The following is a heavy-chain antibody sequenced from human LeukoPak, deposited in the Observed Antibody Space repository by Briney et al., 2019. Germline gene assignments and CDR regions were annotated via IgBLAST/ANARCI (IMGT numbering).Heavy chain of an antibody. Sequence: TGGSLRLSCVTSGFIFSDFYMSWIRQAPGKGLEWVSGINWNGGSTGYADSVKGRFTISRDNAKNSLYLQMNSLRAEDTAVYYCARRAGAYSHPYDYWGQGTLVTVSS. CDR2: INWNGGST. J-gene: IGHJ4*02. CDR1: GFIFSDFY. V-gene: IGHV3-20*04. D-gene: IGHD4/OR15-4a*01. CDR3: ARRAGAYSHPYDY.